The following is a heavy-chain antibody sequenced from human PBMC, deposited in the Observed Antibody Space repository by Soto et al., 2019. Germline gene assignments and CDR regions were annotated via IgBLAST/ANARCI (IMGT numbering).Heavy chain of an antibody. CDR3: ARDGIAVAVNFDY. CDR1: GYTFTSYA. D-gene: IGHD6-19*01. V-gene: IGHV1-3*01. J-gene: IGHJ4*02. CDR2: INAGNGNT. Sequence: GASVKVSCKASGYTFTSYAMHWVRQAPGQRLEWMGWINAGNGNTKYSQKFQGRVTITRDTSASTAYMELSSLRSEDTAVYYCARDGIAVAVNFDYWGQGTLVTVSS.